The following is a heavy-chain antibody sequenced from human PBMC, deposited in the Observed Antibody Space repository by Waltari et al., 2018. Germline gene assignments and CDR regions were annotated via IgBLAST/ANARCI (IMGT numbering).Heavy chain of an antibody. J-gene: IGHJ5*02. V-gene: IGHV3-74*01. Sequence: EVQLVESGGGLVQPGGSLRLSCAASGFSFGDYWMTWVRQVPGKGPVWVSRINIDGSSTIYADSVKGRFTISRDNAKNTLYLQMNSLRADDTAVYYCVRRSIRGYIKEGPNWFDPWGQGTLVTVSS. CDR3: VRRSIRGYIKEGPNWFDP. CDR2: INIDGSST. D-gene: IGHD3-10*01. CDR1: GFSFGDYW.